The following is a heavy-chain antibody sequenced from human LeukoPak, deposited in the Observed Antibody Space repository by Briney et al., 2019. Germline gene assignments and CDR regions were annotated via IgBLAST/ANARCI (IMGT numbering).Heavy chain of an antibody. CDR3: ARQFAGGDQYYYYYMDV. D-gene: IGHD4-17*01. Sequence: PGGSLRLSCAASGVTLSDHYMSWIRQAPGKGLEWVSDISGSGNTLYYADSVRGRFTISTDNVKNSVYLQMNSLRAEDTAVYYCARQFAGGDQYYYYYMDVWGKGTTVTVSS. CDR2: ISGSGNTL. J-gene: IGHJ6*03. CDR1: GVTLSDHY. V-gene: IGHV3-11*01.